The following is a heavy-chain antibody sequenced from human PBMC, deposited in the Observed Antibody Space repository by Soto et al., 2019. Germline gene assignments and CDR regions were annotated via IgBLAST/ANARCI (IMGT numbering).Heavy chain of an antibody. Sequence: QVQLVQSGAEVKKPGSSVKVSCKASGGTFSSYAISWVRQAPGPGLEWMGGIIPIFGTANYAQKYQGIVTLTADEATSTAYMELSSLRSEATAVYYCARDGGVDYDFWSGYSDYWGQGTLVTVSS. J-gene: IGHJ4*02. CDR1: GGTFSSYA. CDR3: ARDGGVDYDFWSGYSDY. CDR2: IIPIFGTA. V-gene: IGHV1-69*01. D-gene: IGHD3-3*01.